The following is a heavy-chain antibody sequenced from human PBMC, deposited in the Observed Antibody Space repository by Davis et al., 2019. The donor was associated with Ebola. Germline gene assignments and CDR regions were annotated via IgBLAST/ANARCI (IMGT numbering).Heavy chain of an antibody. CDR2: IYYSGST. Sequence: GSLRLSCTVSGGSISSSSYYWGWIRQPPGKGLEWIGSIYYSGSTYYNPSLKSRVTISVDTSKNQFPLQLSSVTAADTAVYYCARDFSRAGSAPYLDYWGQGTLVTVSA. CDR3: ARDFSRAGSAPYLDY. D-gene: IGHD6-13*01. J-gene: IGHJ4*02. V-gene: IGHV4-39*06. CDR1: GGSISSSSYY.